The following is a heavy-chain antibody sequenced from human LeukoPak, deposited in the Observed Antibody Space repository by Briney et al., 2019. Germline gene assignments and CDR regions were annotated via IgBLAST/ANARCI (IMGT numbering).Heavy chain of an antibody. CDR2: ISANGDDT. J-gene: IGHJ4*02. Sequence: GGSLRLSCAACGSTFSTYGMTWVRRARGRGLEWVADISANGDDTSYADSVKGQVTISRDNSKNTVFLQINSLRVEDTARYYCAKDVDDSANHGLFHNWGQGTLVTVSS. V-gene: IGHV3-23*01. D-gene: IGHD3-10*01. CDR3: AKDVDDSANHGLFHN. CDR1: GSTFSTYG.